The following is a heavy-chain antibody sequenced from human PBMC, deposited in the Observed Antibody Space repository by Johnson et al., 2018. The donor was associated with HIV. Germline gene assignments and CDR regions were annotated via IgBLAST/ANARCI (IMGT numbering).Heavy chain of an antibody. J-gene: IGHJ3*02. CDR1: GFTFSSYW. D-gene: IGHD5-18*01. Sequence: MQLVESGGGVVQPGRSLRLSCAASGFTFSSYWMNWVRQAPGKGLEWVANIKSDGSEKHFVDSVKGRFTIYRDNAKKSLYLQMNSLRAEDTALYYCLRCVGVYGYDEWEAFDIWGQGTMVTISS. CDR3: LRCVGVYGYDEWEAFDI. V-gene: IGHV3-7*05. CDR2: IKSDGSEK.